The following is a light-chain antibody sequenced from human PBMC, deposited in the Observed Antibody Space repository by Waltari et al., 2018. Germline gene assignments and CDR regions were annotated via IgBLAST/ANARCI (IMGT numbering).Light chain of an antibody. CDR2: EVS. V-gene: IGLV2-14*01. Sequence: QSALTQPASVSGSPGLSITISCTGTSSDVGGYNYVSWYQQHPGKAPKLMIYEVSNRPSGVSNRFPGSKSGNTASLTISGLQAEDEADYYCSSYTSSSTLYVFGTGTKVTVL. J-gene: IGLJ1*01. CDR3: SSYTSSSTLYV. CDR1: SSDVGGYNY.